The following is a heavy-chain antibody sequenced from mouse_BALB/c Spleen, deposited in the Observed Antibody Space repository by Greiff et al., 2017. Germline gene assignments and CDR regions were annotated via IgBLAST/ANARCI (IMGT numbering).Heavy chain of an antibody. CDR1: GFTFSSYT. Sequence: EVQRVESGGGLVKPGGSLKLSCAASGFTFSSYTMSWVRQTPEKRLEWVATISSGGSYTYYPDSVKGRFTISRDNAKNTLYLQMSSLKSEDTDMYYCTRDGAYWGQGTLVTVSA. CDR3: TRDGAY. V-gene: IGHV5-6-4*01. J-gene: IGHJ3*01. CDR2: ISSGGSYT.